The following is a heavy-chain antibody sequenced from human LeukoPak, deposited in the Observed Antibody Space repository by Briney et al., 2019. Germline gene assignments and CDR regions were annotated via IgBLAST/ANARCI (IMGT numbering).Heavy chain of an antibody. D-gene: IGHD2-2*01. Sequence: GASVKVSCKASGYTFTSYDINWARQAPGQGLEWMGWINPNSGGTNYAQKFQGRVTMTRDTSISTAYMELSRLRSDDTAVYYCARDVQGAMTYCGMDVWGQGTTVTVSS. J-gene: IGHJ6*02. CDR2: INPNSGGT. CDR1: GYTFTSYD. CDR3: ARDVQGAMTYCGMDV. V-gene: IGHV1-2*02.